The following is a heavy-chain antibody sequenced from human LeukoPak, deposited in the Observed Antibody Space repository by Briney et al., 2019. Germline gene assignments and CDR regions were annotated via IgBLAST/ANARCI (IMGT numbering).Heavy chain of an antibody. Sequence: SETLSLNCTLSGGSFSSSHWNWIRQPPGKGLEWIGNVDYSVSTKYNPSLRSRATMYLETSKNQFSLKLRSVTDSDTALYYCTRGYYEPFDSWGQGTLVTVSS. CDR1: GGSFSSSH. CDR2: VDYSVST. D-gene: IGHD3-22*01. V-gene: IGHV4-59*01. CDR3: TRGYYEPFDS. J-gene: IGHJ4*02.